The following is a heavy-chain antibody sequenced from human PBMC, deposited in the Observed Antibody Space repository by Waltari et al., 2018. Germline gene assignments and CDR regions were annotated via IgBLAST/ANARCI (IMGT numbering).Heavy chain of an antibody. CDR1: GFTFSSYE. D-gene: IGHD2-15*01. CDR2: ISSSGSTI. J-gene: IGHJ4*02. CDR3: ARLEVVVAATPDY. V-gene: IGHV3-48*03. Sequence: EVQLVESGGGLVQPGGSLRLSCAASGFTFSSYEMNWVGQAPGKGLEWVSYISSSGSTIYYADSVKGRFTISRDNAKNSLYLQMNSLRAEDTAVYYCARLEVVVAATPDYWGQGTLVTVSS.